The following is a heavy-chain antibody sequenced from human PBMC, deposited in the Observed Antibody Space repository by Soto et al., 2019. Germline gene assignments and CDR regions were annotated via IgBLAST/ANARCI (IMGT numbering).Heavy chain of an antibody. V-gene: IGHV3-11*01. Sequence: GGSLRLSCAASGFTFSDYYVHWIRRAPGKGLEWISYISGNGEIIQYAASARGRFTISRDNAENSVYLEMDRLRAEDTALYYCARDVDADFRTDFDYWGRGTLVTVSS. CDR2: ISGNGEII. CDR1: GFTFSDYY. J-gene: IGHJ4*02. D-gene: IGHD4-17*01. CDR3: ARDVDADFRTDFDY.